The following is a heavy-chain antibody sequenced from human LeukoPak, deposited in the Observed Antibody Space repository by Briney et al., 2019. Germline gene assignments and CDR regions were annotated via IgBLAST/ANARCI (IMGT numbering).Heavy chain of an antibody. D-gene: IGHD3-10*01. Sequence: GGSLRLSCAASGFTFDDYAMHWVRQAPGKGLEWVSGISWNSGSIGYADSVKGRFTISRDNAKNSLYLQMNSLRAEDTALYYCARGDPGYGSPVGFDYWGQGTLVTVSS. J-gene: IGHJ4*02. CDR3: ARGDPGYGSPVGFDY. CDR2: ISWNSGSI. V-gene: IGHV3-9*01. CDR1: GFTFDDYA.